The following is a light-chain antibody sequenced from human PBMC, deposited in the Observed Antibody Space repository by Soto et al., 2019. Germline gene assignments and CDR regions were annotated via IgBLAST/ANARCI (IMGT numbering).Light chain of an antibody. CDR1: QSVLYSSNNKNY. V-gene: IGKV4-1*01. CDR2: WAS. Sequence: DIVMTQSPDSLAVSLGERATINCKSSQSVLYSSNNKNYLAWYQQKPGQPPKLLIYWASTRESGVPDRFSGSGSGTDFTLTISSLQAEDVAVYYCQQYYSTLAFGQGIKVEIK. CDR3: QQYYSTLA. J-gene: IGKJ1*01.